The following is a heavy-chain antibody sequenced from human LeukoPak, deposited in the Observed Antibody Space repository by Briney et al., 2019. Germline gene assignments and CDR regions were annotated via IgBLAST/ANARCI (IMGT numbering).Heavy chain of an antibody. CDR3: ARVESWRGLYYYMDV. J-gene: IGHJ6*03. V-gene: IGHV1-69*13. D-gene: IGHD3-10*01. CDR2: IIPIFGTA. CDR1: GGTFSSYA. Sequence: ASVKVSCKASGGTFSSYAISWVRQAPGQGLEWMGGIIPIFGTANYAQKFQGRVTITADESTSTAYMELSSLRSEDTAVYYCARVESWRGLYYYMDVWGKGTTVTISS.